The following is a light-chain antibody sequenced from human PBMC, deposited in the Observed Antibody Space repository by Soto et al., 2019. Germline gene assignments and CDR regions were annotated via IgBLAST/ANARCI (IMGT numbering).Light chain of an antibody. J-gene: IGLJ3*02. V-gene: IGLV1-40*01. Sequence: QSVLTQPPSVSGAPGQRVTISCTGSSSNIGAGYDVQWYQQLPGTAPKILIYGNSNRPSGVPDRFSGSKSGTSASLAITGLQAEDEADYYCQSYDSSLSGWVFGGGTQLTVL. CDR3: QSYDSSLSGWV. CDR2: GNS. CDR1: SSNIGAGYD.